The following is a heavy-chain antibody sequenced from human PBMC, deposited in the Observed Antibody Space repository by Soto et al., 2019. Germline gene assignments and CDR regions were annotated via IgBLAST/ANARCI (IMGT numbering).Heavy chain of an antibody. V-gene: IGHV3-30*18. D-gene: IGHD2-8*02. CDR3: ANDYCTGGKCFPADY. CDR2: LSYDGSNK. Sequence: VQLVESGGGVVQPGGSLRLSCAASGFIFSTYGMHWVRQAPGRGLEWVTFLSYDGSNKYYADSVRGRFTISRDNSKDTLYLQMNSLRAEDTAFYFCANDYCTGGKCFPADYWGQGALVTVSS. CDR1: GFIFSTYG. J-gene: IGHJ4*02.